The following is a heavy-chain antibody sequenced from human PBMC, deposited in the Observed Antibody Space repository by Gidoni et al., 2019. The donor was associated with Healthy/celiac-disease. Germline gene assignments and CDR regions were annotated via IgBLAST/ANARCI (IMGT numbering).Heavy chain of an antibody. CDR2: INHSGST. CDR3: ARGLGTGGQGDY. V-gene: IGHV4-34*01. Sequence: QVQLQQCGAGLLKPSETLSLTCAVYGGSFSGYYWSWIRQPPGKGLEWIGEINHSGSTNYNPSLKSRVTISVDTSKNQFSLKLSSVTAADTAVYYCARGLGTGGQGDYWGQGTLVTVSS. D-gene: IGHD2-15*01. J-gene: IGHJ4*02. CDR1: GGSFSGYY.